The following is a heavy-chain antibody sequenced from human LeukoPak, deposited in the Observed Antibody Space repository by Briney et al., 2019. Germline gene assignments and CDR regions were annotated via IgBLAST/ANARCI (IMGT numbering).Heavy chain of an antibody. Sequence: PSETLSLTCTVSGGSLSSYYWSWIPQPPGKGLEGIVYIYYSGRTNYNPALTSQGNISVETSNNQFPLKLSSVTAADTAVYYCARGKAEYYDFWSGTIFDYWGQGTLVTVSS. CDR3: ARGKAEYYDFWSGTIFDY. J-gene: IGHJ4*02. CDR2: IYYSGRT. V-gene: IGHV4-59*01. CDR1: GGSLSSYY. D-gene: IGHD3-3*01.